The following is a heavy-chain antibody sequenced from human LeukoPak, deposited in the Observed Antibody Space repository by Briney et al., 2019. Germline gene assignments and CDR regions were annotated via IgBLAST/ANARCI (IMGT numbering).Heavy chain of an antibody. J-gene: IGHJ5*02. Sequence: ASVKVSCKASGYSFTSHYMHWVRQAPGQGLEWMGLINPRGTSTIYAEKFQGRIIMTRDMSTTTDYMELSSLTSDDTAVYYCARDNSMHERGWWFDHWGQGIQVIVSS. CDR2: INPRGTST. CDR3: ARDNSMHERGWWFDH. D-gene: IGHD4-23*01. V-gene: IGHV1-46*01. CDR1: GYSFTSHY.